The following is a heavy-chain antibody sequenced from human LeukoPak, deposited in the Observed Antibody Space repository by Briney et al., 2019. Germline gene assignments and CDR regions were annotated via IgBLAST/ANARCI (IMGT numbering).Heavy chain of an antibody. D-gene: IGHD3-10*01. CDR1: GFTFSSFG. Sequence: PGRSLRLSCAASGFTFSSFGMHWVGQAPGKGLEWVAVISYDGSNQEYADSVKGRFTISRDSSRNTVYVQMNSLTAEDTAVYHCAKSVRYYVHYFDYWGQGTLVPVSS. V-gene: IGHV3-30*18. J-gene: IGHJ4*02. CDR2: ISYDGSNQ. CDR3: AKSVRYYVHYFDY.